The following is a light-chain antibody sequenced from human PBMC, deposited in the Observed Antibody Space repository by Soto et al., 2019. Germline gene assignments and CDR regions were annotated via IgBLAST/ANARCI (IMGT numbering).Light chain of an antibody. CDR1: QSVSSSY. J-gene: IGKJ1*01. Sequence: EIVLKQSPGTLSLSPGERATLSCRASQSVSSSYLAWYQQRPGQAPRLLIFGISSRATGIPDRFSGSGSGTDFTLTISRLETEDFAVYYCQQYDSPPWTFGQGTKVEIK. CDR3: QQYDSPPWT. CDR2: GIS. V-gene: IGKV3-20*01.